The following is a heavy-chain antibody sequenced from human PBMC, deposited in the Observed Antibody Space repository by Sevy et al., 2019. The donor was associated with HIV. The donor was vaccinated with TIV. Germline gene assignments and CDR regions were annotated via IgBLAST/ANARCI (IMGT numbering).Heavy chain of an antibody. CDR3: ECNTYHYDSNNYYPVY. V-gene: IGHV3-7*01. CDR1: GFNLSPYW. D-gene: IGHD3-22*01. Sequence: GGSLRLSCVASGFNLSPYWMTWVRQAPGKGLEWVANIKQDGNEKYYVDSVKGRITVSRNNAKNALYLQMYSLRVEDTADYFCECNTYHYDSNNYYPVYWGQGTRVTVSS. CDR2: IKQDGNEK. J-gene: IGHJ4*02.